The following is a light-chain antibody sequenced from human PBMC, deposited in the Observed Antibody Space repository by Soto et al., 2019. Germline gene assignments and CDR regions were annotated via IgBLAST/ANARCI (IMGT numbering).Light chain of an antibody. V-gene: IGKV1-39*01. J-gene: IGKJ1*01. Sequence: GDRVTITCRASQSISNYLNWYQHKPMKAPKLLIYAASTLQSGVPSRFSGSSSGPDFTLTIAGLQPEDFAIYYCQHTYNNPWTFGQGTKVDIK. CDR2: AAS. CDR3: QHTYNNPWT. CDR1: QSISNY.